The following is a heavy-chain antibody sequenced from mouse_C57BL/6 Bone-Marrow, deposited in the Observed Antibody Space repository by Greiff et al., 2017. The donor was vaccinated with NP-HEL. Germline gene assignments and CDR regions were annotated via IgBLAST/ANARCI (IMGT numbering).Heavy chain of an antibody. CDR1: GYSIPSGYY. J-gene: IGHJ1*03. V-gene: IGHV3-6*01. CDR3: AREDYRYFDV. CDR2: ISYDGSN. Sequence: DVQLQESGPGLVKPSQSLSLTCSVTGYSIPSGYYWNWIRQFPGNKLEWMGYISYDGSNNYNPSLKNRISITRDTSKNQFFLKLNSVTTEDTATYYCAREDYRYFDVWGTGTTVTVSS.